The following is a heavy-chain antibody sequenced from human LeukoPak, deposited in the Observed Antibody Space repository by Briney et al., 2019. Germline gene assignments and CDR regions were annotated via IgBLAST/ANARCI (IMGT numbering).Heavy chain of an antibody. J-gene: IGHJ4*02. CDR3: ARAQGDSSGYYWNY. CDR2: IIPTLGIA. D-gene: IGHD3-22*01. CDR1: GGTFSSYT. V-gene: IGHV1-69*02. Sequence: GASVKVSCKASGGTFSSYTISWVRQAPGQGLEWMGRIIPTLGIANYAQKFQGRVTITADKSTSTAYMELSSLRSEGTAVYYCARAQGDSSGYYWNYWGQGTLVTVSS.